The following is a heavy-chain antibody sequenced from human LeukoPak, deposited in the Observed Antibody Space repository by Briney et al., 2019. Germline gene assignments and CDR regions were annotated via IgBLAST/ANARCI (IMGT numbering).Heavy chain of an antibody. CDR2: IYYRGNT. V-gene: IGHV4-59*02. Sequence: SETLSLTCTVSGGSVSIYYWSWIRQPPGKGLEWIGYIYYRGNTNYNPSLKSRVTMAVDTSKNQFSLKVSSVTAADTAVYYCARAGNNWSFDYWGQGTLVTVSS. D-gene: IGHD1-1*01. CDR1: GGSVSIYY. CDR3: ARAGNNWSFDY. J-gene: IGHJ4*02.